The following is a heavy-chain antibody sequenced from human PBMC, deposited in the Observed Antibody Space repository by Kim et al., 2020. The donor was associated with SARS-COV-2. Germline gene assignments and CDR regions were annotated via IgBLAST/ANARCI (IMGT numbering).Heavy chain of an antibody. D-gene: IGHD6-19*01. CDR2: IYHSGST. CDR1: GGSISSSNW. J-gene: IGHJ4*02. CDR3: ASLYSSGWYADY. Sequence: SETLSLTCAVSGGSISSSNWWSWVRQPPGKGLEWIGEIYHSGSTNYNPSLKSRVTISVDKSKNQFSLKLSSVTAADTAVYYCASLYSSGWYADYWGQGTLVTVSS. V-gene: IGHV4-4*02.